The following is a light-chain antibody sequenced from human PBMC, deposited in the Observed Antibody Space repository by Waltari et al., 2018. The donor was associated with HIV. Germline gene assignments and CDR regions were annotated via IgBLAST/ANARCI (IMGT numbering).Light chain of an antibody. J-gene: IGKJ1*01. CDR3: QQYHTSWT. Sequence: DIVVTQSPDSLAVSLGGRAAMNCKSTQSLLYSSNNKNYLAWYQKKPGQPPKLLIYWASTRASGVPARFSGSGSGTNFTLTINGLQAEDVAIYYCQQYHTSWTFGQGTKVEIK. V-gene: IGKV4-1*01. CDR2: WAS. CDR1: QSLLYSSNNKNY.